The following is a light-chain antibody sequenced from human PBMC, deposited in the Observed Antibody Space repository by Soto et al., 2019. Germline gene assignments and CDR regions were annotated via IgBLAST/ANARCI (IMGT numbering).Light chain of an antibody. CDR1: ESVSNN. Sequence: EIVLTQSPATLSVSQGERATISCRASESVSNNLAWYKQKPGQAPRLLIFGASARATGIPARFSGSWSGTAFTLTISSLQSEDFAVYYCQQYNTWPLTFGGGTKVEI. CDR3: QQYNTWPLT. CDR2: GAS. V-gene: IGKV3-15*01. J-gene: IGKJ4*01.